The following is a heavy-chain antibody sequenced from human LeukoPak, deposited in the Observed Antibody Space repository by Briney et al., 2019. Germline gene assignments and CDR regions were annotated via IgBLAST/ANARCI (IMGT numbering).Heavy chain of an antibody. Sequence: SQTLSLTCTVSSDSITNANYFWTWIRQPPGQGPEWIGYIFHSGVTHYNPSLKNRLTMSVDTSKNQFSLSLTSVTAADTAVYYCATYLNRNFKFEYWGRGTLVTVSS. J-gene: IGHJ4*02. CDR2: IFHSGVT. CDR1: SDSITNANYF. V-gene: IGHV4-30-4*08. D-gene: IGHD2-21*01. CDR3: ATYLNRNFKFEY.